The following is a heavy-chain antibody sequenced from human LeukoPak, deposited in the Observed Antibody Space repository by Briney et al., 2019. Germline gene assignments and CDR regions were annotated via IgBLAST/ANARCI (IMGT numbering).Heavy chain of an antibody. V-gene: IGHV3-21*01. CDR1: GFTFSSYS. CDR3: ARDGVVVVPAALDY. D-gene: IGHD2-2*01. Sequence: GGSLRLSCAASGFTFSSYSMNWVRQAPGKGLEWVSSISSSSSYIYYADSVKGRFTISRDNAKSSLYLQMNSLRAEDTAVYYCARDGVVVVPAALDYWGQGTLVTVSS. J-gene: IGHJ4*02. CDR2: ISSSSSYI.